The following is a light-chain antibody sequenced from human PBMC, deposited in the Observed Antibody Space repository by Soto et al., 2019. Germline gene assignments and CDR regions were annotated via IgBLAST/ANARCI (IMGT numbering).Light chain of an antibody. CDR2: DVS. Sequence: QSLLTQPASVSGSPGQSITISCTGTSSDVGGYNYVSWYQQHPGKAPKLMIYDVSNRPSGVSNRFSGSKSGNTASLTISGLQAEDEADYYCSSYTSSSTLFGTGTKVTGL. V-gene: IGLV2-14*01. CDR3: SSYTSSSTL. J-gene: IGLJ1*01. CDR1: SSDVGGYNY.